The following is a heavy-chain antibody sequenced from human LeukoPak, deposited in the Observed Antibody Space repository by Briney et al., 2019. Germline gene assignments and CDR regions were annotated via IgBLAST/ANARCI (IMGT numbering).Heavy chain of an antibody. D-gene: IGHD3-9*01. V-gene: IGHV3-23*01. CDR1: GFTFDDYG. CDR2: ISGSGGST. CDR3: AKAYYDILTGYYLGGYYFDY. Sequence: PGGSLRLSCAASGFTFDDYGMSWVRQAPGKGLEWVSAISGSGGSTYYADSVKGRFTISRDNSKNTLYLQMNSLRAEDTAVYYCAKAYYDILTGYYLGGYYFDYWGQGTLVTVSS. J-gene: IGHJ4*02.